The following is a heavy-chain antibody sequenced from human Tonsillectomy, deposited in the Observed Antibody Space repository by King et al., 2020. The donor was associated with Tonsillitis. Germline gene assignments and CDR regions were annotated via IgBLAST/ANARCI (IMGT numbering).Heavy chain of an antibody. CDR1: GFTFSSYA. CDR3: AKDEYCSTTSCYEDYFDY. Sequence: VQLVESGGGLVQPGGSLRLSCAASGFTFSSYAMSWARQAPGKGLEWVSAISGSGGSTYYVDSVKGRFTISRDNSKNTLYLQMNSLRAEDTAVYYCAKDEYCSTTSCYEDYFDYWGQGTLVTVSS. V-gene: IGHV3-23*04. CDR2: ISGSGGST. J-gene: IGHJ4*02. D-gene: IGHD2-2*01.